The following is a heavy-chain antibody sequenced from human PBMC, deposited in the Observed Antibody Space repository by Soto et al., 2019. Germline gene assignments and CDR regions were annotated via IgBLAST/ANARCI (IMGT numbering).Heavy chain of an antibody. Sequence: QVQLQESGPGLVKPSETLSLTCTVSGGSISSYYWSWIRQPPGKGLEWIGYIYYSGSTNYNPSLKSRVTLSVDTSKNQFSLKLSSVTAADTAVYYCASLTSGYDSFDYWGQGTLVTVSS. CDR3: ASLTSGYDSFDY. CDR1: GGSISSYY. CDR2: IYYSGST. J-gene: IGHJ4*02. D-gene: IGHD5-12*01. V-gene: IGHV4-59*01.